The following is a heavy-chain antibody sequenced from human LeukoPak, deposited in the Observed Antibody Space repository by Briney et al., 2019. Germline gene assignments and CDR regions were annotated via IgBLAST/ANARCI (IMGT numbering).Heavy chain of an antibody. CDR3: ARVRLTNWFDP. CDR2: IYYSGST. V-gene: IGHV4-39*01. J-gene: IGHJ5*02. Sequence: SETLSLTCSVSGGSISTSSYYWGWIRQPPGKGLKWIGSIYYSGSTYYNPSLKSRVTISVDTSKNQFSLKLSSVTAADTAVYYCARVRLTNWFDPWGQGTLVTVSS. CDR1: GGSISTSSYY.